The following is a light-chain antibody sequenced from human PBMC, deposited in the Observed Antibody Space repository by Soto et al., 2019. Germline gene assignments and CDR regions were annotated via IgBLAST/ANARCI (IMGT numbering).Light chain of an antibody. CDR2: GAS. J-gene: IGKJ5*01. CDR3: QQYHKWPPIT. V-gene: IGKV3-15*01. CDR1: QSLSREF. Sequence: EIILTQSPGTLSLSPGERATLSCRGSQSLSREFLAWYQQKPGQAPRLLIYGASTRATGIPARFSGSGSGTEFTLTISSLQSEDFAVYYCQQYHKWPPITFGQGTRLDIK.